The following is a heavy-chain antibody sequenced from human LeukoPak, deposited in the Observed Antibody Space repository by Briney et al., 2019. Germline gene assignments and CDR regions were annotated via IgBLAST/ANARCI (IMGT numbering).Heavy chain of an antibody. CDR1: GFTFSSYS. Sequence: GGSLRLSCAASGFTFSSYSMNWGRQAPGKGLEWVSSISSSSSYIYYADSVKGRFTISRDNAKNSLYLQMNSLRAEDTAVYYCARDATLGYCSGGSCYWNWFDPWGQGTLVTVSS. CDR3: ARDATLGYCSGGSCYWNWFDP. CDR2: ISSSSSYI. V-gene: IGHV3-21*01. D-gene: IGHD2-15*01. J-gene: IGHJ5*02.